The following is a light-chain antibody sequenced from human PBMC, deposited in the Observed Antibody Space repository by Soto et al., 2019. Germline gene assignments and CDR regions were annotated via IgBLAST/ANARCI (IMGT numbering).Light chain of an antibody. V-gene: IGKV3-15*01. Sequence: DIVMTQSPATLSVSPGERVTFSCRASHGVSRNLAWYQHKPGQAPRLLISGASTGATGIPARFSGSGSGTELTLTTSSLEPEDFAVYYCKQYGDSQPTFGGWTKVDIX. CDR1: HGVSRN. CDR2: GAS. CDR3: KQYGDSQPT. J-gene: IGKJ4*01.